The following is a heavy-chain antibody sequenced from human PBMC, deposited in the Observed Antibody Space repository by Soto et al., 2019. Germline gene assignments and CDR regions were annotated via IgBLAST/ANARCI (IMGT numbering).Heavy chain of an antibody. J-gene: IGHJ6*02. Sequence: SETLSLTCTVSGGSIGSYYWGWIRQPPGRGLEWIGYIYYSGSTNYNPSLKSRVTISVDTSKNQFSLKRSSVPAADTAVYYCARGYYSGSYYYYYGMDVWGQGTTVTVSS. CDR3: ARGYYSGSYYYYYGMDV. D-gene: IGHD1-26*01. V-gene: IGHV4-59*01. CDR1: GGSIGSYY. CDR2: IYYSGST.